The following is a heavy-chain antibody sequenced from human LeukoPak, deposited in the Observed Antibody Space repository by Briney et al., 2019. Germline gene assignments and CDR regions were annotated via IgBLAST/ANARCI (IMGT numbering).Heavy chain of an antibody. CDR1: GGSISSSSYH. CDR3: ARHPSIAAAGGYFQH. CDR2: IFYSGST. Sequence: SETLSLTCTVPGGSISSSSYHWGWIRQPPGKGLEWIGSIFYSGSTYYNPSLKSRVIISVDTSKNQFSLKLSSVTAADTAVYYCARHPSIAAAGGYFQHWGQGTLVTVSS. V-gene: IGHV4-39*01. D-gene: IGHD6-13*01. J-gene: IGHJ1*01.